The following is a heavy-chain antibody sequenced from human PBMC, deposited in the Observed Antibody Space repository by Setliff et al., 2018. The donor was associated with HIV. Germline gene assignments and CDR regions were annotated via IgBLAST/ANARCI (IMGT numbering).Heavy chain of an antibody. CDR2: VDYSGDT. J-gene: IGHJ3*01. Sequence: TLSLTCSISGATIHYHYWSWIRQPPGKGLEWIGYVDYSGDTEYNPSLQSRATISRDPSKSQVSLNLNSATAADTAVYYCTRGPGGTVPKPLEAFDVWGRGAVVTVSS. D-gene: IGHD1-7*01. CDR1: GATIHYHY. V-gene: IGHV4-59*11. CDR3: TRGPGGTVPKPLEAFDV.